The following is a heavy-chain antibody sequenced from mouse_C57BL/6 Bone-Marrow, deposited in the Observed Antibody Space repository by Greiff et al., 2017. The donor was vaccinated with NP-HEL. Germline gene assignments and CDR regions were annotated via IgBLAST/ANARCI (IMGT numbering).Heavy chain of an antibody. Sequence: ESGPGLVKPSQSLSLTCSVTGYSITSGYYWNWIRQFPGNKLEWMGYISYDGSNNYNPSLKNRISITRDTSKNQFFLKLNSVTTEDTATYYCARLNYYGSSHWYFDVWGTGTTVTVSS. CDR3: ARLNYYGSSHWYFDV. J-gene: IGHJ1*03. D-gene: IGHD1-1*01. V-gene: IGHV3-6*01. CDR1: GYSITSGYY. CDR2: ISYDGSN.